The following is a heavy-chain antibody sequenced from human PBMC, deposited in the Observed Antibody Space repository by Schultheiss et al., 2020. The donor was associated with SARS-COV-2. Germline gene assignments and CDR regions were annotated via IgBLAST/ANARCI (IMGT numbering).Heavy chain of an antibody. J-gene: IGHJ4*02. D-gene: IGHD6-13*01. Sequence: GGSLRLSCAASGFTVSSNYMSWVCQAPGKGLEWVSVIYSGGSTYYADSVKGRFTISRDNSKNTLYLQMNSLRAEDTAVYDCARDQWSSSWYVDYWGQGTLVTVSS. V-gene: IGHV3-66*01. CDR1: GFTVSSNY. CDR2: IYSGGST. CDR3: ARDQWSSSWYVDY.